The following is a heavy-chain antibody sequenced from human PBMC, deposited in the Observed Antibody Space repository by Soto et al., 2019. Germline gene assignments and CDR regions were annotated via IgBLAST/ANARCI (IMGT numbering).Heavy chain of an antibody. CDR3: ARHCGGTYGMDV. Sequence: ASVKVSCKASGGTFSSYAISWVRQAPGQGLEWMGAIIPIGGTASYAQKFQGRVTITRDASTSTVYMELSSLRSEDTAVYYCARHCGGTYGMDVWGEGTTDTVSS. CDR1: GGTFSSYA. J-gene: IGHJ6*04. D-gene: IGHD1-1*01. CDR2: IIPIGGTA. V-gene: IGHV1-69*05.